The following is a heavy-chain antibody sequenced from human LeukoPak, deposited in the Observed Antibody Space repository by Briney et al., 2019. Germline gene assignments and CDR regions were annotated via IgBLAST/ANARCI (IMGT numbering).Heavy chain of an antibody. CDR3: AKVKAPYGQWRLPLDY. J-gene: IGHJ4*02. Sequence: PGGSLRLSCAASGFTFSTYGMSWVRQAPGKGLEWVSALSGSGGSTYYADSVKGRFTISGDNSRNTLYLQMNSLRAADTAVYYCAKVKAPYGQWRLPLDYWGQGTLVTVSS. D-gene: IGHD6-19*01. CDR2: LSGSGGST. V-gene: IGHV3-23*01. CDR1: GFTFSTYG.